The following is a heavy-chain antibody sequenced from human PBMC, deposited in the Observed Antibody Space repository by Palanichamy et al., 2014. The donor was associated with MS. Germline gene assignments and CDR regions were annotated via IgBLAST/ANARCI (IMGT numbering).Heavy chain of an antibody. CDR2: INDSGRT. V-gene: IGHV4-34*02. J-gene: IGHJ5*02. CDR1: GGSLSGHY. CDR3: ARVAEPNYYGSGGYST. Sequence: QVQLQQWGAGLVKPSETLSLTCGVYGGSLSGHYWSWIRQAPGKGLEWIGDINDSGRTNYKPPLTSRLTISVDTSKNQFSLNLTSVTAADTAVYYCARVAEPNYYGSGGYSTWGQGTRVTVSS. D-gene: IGHD3-10*01.